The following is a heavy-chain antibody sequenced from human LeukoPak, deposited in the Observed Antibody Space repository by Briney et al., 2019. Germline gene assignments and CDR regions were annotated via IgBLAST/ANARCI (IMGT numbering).Heavy chain of an antibody. CDR2: ISSSSYTI. J-gene: IGHJ4*02. CDR3: ARGPAAAIDY. CDR1: GFTFNSYS. V-gene: IGHV3-48*02. D-gene: IGHD2-2*01. Sequence: GGSLRLSCAASGFTFNSYSMNWVRQAPGKGLEGVSFISSSSYTIHYADSVKGRFTISRDNGKNSLYLQMNSLRDEDTAIYYCARGPAAAIDYWGQGTLVTVSS.